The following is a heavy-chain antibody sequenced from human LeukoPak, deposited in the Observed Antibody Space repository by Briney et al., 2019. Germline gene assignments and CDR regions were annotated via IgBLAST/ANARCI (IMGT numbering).Heavy chain of an antibody. Sequence: PSETLSLTCAVYGGSFSGYYWSWIRQPPGKGLEWIGEINHSGSTNYNPSLKSRVTISVDTSKNQFSLKLSSVTAADTAVYYCARSPVVIYNYFDYWGQGTLVTVSS. CDR2: INHSGST. CDR3: ARSPVVIYNYFDY. J-gene: IGHJ4*02. D-gene: IGHD2/OR15-2a*01. CDR1: GGSFSGYY. V-gene: IGHV4-34*01.